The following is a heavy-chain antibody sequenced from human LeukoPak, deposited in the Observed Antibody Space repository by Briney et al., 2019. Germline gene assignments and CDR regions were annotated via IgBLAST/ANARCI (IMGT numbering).Heavy chain of an antibody. V-gene: IGHV3-23*01. CDR1: GFTFSSYA. CDR2: SSGGGTTT. CDR3: AKRKYYYDSSGYPYYFDY. D-gene: IGHD3-22*01. J-gene: IGHJ4*02. Sequence: PGGSLRLSCAASGFTFSSYAMHWVRQAPGKGLEWVSTSSGGGTTTYYADSVKGRFTISRDHSKNTLYLQMNSLRAEDTAVYYCAKRKYYYDSSGYPYYFDYWGQGTLVTVSS.